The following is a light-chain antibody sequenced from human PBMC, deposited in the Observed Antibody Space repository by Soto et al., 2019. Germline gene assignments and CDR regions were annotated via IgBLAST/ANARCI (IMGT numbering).Light chain of an antibody. CDR3: QQYFRLRT. CDR2: AAS. Sequence: AIRMTQSPSSLSASTGGSVTITCRASQYISTYLAWYQQKPGEAPNLLIYAASTLQSGVPSRFSGSGSGTDFTLTISDLHSEDFGTYYCQQYFRLRTFGPGTKVEVK. V-gene: IGKV1-8*01. CDR1: QYISTY. J-gene: IGKJ1*01.